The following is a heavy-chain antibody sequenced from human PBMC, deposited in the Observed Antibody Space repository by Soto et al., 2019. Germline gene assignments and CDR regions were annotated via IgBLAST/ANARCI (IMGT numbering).Heavy chain of an antibody. J-gene: IGHJ6*02. CDR1: GGTFSNSA. Sequence: QVQLEQSGAEVKKPGSSVKVSCRASGGTFSNSALSWVRQAPGQGLEWIGGIMPIFRTPDYAQKFQGRVTITADESTSTAYLELSGLRRDDTAVYYCARDKVQVQLCGNYYYMLDVWGQGTTVTVSS. D-gene: IGHD1-1*01. CDR2: IMPIFRTP. V-gene: IGHV1-69*12. CDR3: ARDKVQVQLCGNYYYMLDV.